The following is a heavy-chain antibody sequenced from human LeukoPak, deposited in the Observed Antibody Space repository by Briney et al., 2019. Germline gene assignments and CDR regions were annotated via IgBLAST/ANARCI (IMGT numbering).Heavy chain of an antibody. CDR2: VDHAGSDT. V-gene: IGHV3-74*01. CDR1: GFTFTSYW. J-gene: IGHJ4*02. CDR3: PTDLG. Sequence: GGSLRLSRAASGFTFTSYWMHGFRQPPGRGPVWVSRVDHAGSDTAYAPSVRGRFTIPRDSPRNTVYLQMNSLRAEDTPVYYGPTDLGWGEGSLVTVSS.